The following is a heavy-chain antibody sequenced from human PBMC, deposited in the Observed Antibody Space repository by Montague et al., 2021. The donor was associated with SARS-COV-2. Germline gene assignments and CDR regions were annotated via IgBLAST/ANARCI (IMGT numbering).Heavy chain of an antibody. D-gene: IGHD3-16*01. J-gene: IGHJ4*02. CDR3: ARGGERSLLEMPLDY. Sequence: SETLSLTCTVSGGSISSYYWSWIRQPPGKGLEWIGYIYYSGSTNYIPPLKSRVTISVDTSKNQFSLKLSSVTAADTAVYYCARGGERSLLEMPLDYWGQGTLVTVSS. V-gene: IGHV4-59*01. CDR2: IYYSGST. CDR1: GGSISSYY.